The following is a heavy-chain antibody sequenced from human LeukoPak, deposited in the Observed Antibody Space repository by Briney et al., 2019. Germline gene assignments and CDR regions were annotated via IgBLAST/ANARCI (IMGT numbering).Heavy chain of an antibody. CDR1: GGSFSGYY. Sequence: PSETLSLTCAVYGGSFSGYYWSWIRQPPGKGLEWIGEINHSGSTNYNPSLKSRVTISVDTSKNQFSLKLSSVTAADTAVYYCARLPNGWLQLGAFDIWGRGTMVTVSS. CDR2: INHSGST. D-gene: IGHD5-24*01. V-gene: IGHV4-34*01. J-gene: IGHJ3*02. CDR3: ARLPNGWLQLGAFDI.